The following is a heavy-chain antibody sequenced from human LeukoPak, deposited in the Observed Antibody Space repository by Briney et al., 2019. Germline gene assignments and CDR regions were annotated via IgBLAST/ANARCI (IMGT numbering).Heavy chain of an antibody. D-gene: IGHD6-13*01. J-gene: IGHJ6*02. V-gene: IGHV1-2*02. CDR1: GYTFTGYY. CDR2: INPNSGGT. Sequence: GAPVKVSCKASGYTFTGYYMHWVRQAPGQGLEWMGWINPNSGGTNYAQKFQGGVTMTRDTTISTAYMELNRLRSDDTAVYYCARDVQQLANYYYYYGLDVWGQGTTVTVSS. CDR3: ARDVQQLANYYYYYGLDV.